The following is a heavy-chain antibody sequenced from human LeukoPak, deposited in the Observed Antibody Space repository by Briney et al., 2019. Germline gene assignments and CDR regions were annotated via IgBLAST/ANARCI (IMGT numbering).Heavy chain of an antibody. CDR1: GFTFNDYD. J-gene: IGHJ4*02. D-gene: IGHD6-19*01. CDR3: ARGRIQVSGIDEFNY. V-gene: IGHV3-13*01. Sequence: GGSLRLSCAASGFTFNDYDMHWVRQATGKGLEWVSGIGISGDTHYPDSVKGRFTISRENAESSLYLQMNSLGAEDPAVYYCARGRIQVSGIDEFNYWGQGTLVTVSS. CDR2: IGISGDT.